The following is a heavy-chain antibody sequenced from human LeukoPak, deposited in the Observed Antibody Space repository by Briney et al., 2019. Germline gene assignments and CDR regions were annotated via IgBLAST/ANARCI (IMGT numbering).Heavy chain of an antibody. CDR2: IIPSGGST. V-gene: IGHV1-46*01. D-gene: IGHD3-22*01. CDR1: GYTFTSYQ. CDR3: ARVGGDGSGYYYSDY. J-gene: IGHJ4*02. Sequence: ASVKVSCKASGYTFTSYQMNWVRQAPGQGLEWTGVIIPSGGSTSYAQKFQGRVTMSRDASTSTVYMELSGLRSEDTGVYYCARVGGDGSGYYYSDYWGQGTLVTVSS.